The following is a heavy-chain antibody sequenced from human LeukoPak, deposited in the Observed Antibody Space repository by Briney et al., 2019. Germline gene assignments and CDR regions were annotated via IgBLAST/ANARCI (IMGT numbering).Heavy chain of an antibody. J-gene: IGHJ5*02. CDR1: GFTFVHFS. V-gene: IGHV3-30*04. CDR2: VSGEQTDK. D-gene: IGHD7-27*01. Sequence: QPGGSLRPSCVASGFTFVHFSMHWVRQAPGKGLEWVAFVSGEQTDKYYADSVKGRFTISRDNSRNTLFLEMNSLRPDDTAVYYCARDQPGTYTMSSTWGQGTLVTVSS. CDR3: ARDQPGTYTMSST.